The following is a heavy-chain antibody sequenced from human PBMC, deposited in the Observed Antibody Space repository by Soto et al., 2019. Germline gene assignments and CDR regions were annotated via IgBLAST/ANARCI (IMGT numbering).Heavy chain of an antibody. CDR3: ARRGSSSWYGY. D-gene: IGHD6-13*01. J-gene: IGHJ4*02. V-gene: IGHV4-39*01. CDR1: GGSISSSSYY. Sequence: QLQLQESGPGLVKPSETLSLTCTVSGGSISSSSYYWGWIRQPPGKGLEWIGSIYYSGSTYYNPSLKSRVTISVDTSKNQFSLKLSSVTVADTAVYYSARRGSSSWYGYWGQGTLVTVSS. CDR2: IYYSGST.